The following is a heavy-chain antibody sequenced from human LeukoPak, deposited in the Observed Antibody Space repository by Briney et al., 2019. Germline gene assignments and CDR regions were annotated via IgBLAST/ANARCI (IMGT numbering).Heavy chain of an antibody. CDR2: IYYSGST. J-gene: IGHJ4*02. D-gene: IGHD4-23*01. CDR1: GGSISSYY. Sequence: PSETLSLTCTVSGGSISSYYWSWIRQPPGKGLEWIGYIYYSGSTNYNPSLKSRVTISVDTSKNQFSLKLSSVTAADTAVYYCARGDYEVTHFDYWGQGTLVTVSS. V-gene: IGHV4-59*01. CDR3: ARGDYEVTHFDY.